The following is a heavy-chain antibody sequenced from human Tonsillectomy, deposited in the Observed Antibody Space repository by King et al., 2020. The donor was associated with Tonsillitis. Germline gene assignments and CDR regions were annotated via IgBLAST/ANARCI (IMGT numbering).Heavy chain of an antibody. CDR1: GFTLTDYY. D-gene: IGHD2-2*01. CDR2: INAESGGT. V-gene: IGHV1-2*02. J-gene: IGHJ4*02. CDR3: AKDSCDSTSCYPFNY. Sequence: VQLVESGAEVKKPGASVKVSCKASGFTLTDYYLHWVRQAPGQGLEWMGWINAESGGTSYAQKFQGRVTMTRDTSISTAYMELSRLASDDTAIYYCAKDSCDSTSCYPFNYWGQGTLLTVSS.